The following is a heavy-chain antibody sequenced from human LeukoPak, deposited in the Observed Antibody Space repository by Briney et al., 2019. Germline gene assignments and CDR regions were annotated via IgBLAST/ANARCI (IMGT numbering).Heavy chain of an antibody. J-gene: IGHJ2*01. Sequence: PSETLYLTCTVSGGSISSSSYYWGWIRQPPGKGLEWIGSIYYSGSTYYNPSLKRRVTISVDTSKNQFSLKLSSVTAADTAVYYCARKRYFDLWGRGTLVTVSS. V-gene: IGHV4-39*07. CDR3: ARKRYFDL. CDR2: IYYSGST. CDR1: GGSISSSSYY.